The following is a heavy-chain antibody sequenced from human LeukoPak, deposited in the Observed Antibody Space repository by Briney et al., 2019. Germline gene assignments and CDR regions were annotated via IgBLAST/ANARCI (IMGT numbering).Heavy chain of an antibody. J-gene: IGHJ4*02. CDR2: MNPNSGNT. Sequence: GASVKVSCKASGYTFTSYDINWVRQATGQGLEWMGWMNPNSGNTGYAQKFQGRVTMTRNTSISTAYMELSSLRSEDTAVYYCARGGGASGLYQLLSFPHSPYYFDYWGQGTLVTVSS. V-gene: IGHV1-8*01. D-gene: IGHD2-2*01. CDR3: ARGGGASGLYQLLSFPHSPYYFDY. CDR1: GYTFTSYD.